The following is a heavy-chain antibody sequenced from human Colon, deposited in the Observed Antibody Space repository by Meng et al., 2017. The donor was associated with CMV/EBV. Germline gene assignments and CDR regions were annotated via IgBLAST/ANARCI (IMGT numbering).Heavy chain of an antibody. V-gene: IGHV3-21*01. Sequence: GGSLRLSCSASGLIFSSYIFNWVRHVPGKGLEWVGSITGASDYIYVVASLRGRFTISRDNAQNSLSLQMNSLRAGDTAVDYCARVRDSKLYYGMDVWGQGTTVTVSS. CDR2: ITGASDYI. D-gene: IGHD2-15*01. J-gene: IGHJ6*02. CDR1: GLIFSSYI. CDR3: ARVRDSKLYYGMDV.